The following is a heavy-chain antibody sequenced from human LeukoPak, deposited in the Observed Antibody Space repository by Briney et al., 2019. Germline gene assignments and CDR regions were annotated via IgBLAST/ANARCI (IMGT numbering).Heavy chain of an antibody. CDR3: ARRGSEGYFDWLLYPWFDP. V-gene: IGHV5-51*01. J-gene: IGHJ5*02. D-gene: IGHD3-9*01. CDR1: GYSFTSYW. CDR2: IYPGDSET. Sequence: GESLKISCKGSGYSFTSYWIGWVRQMPGKGLEWMGIIYPGDSETRYSPSFQGQVTISADKSISTAYLQWSSLKASDTAMYYCARRGSEGYFDWLLYPWFDPWGQGTLVTVSS.